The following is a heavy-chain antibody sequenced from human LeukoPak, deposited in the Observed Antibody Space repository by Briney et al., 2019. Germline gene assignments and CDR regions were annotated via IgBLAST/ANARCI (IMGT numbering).Heavy chain of an antibody. V-gene: IGHV4-39*01. D-gene: IGHD2-15*01. CDR2: IYYSAST. CDR1: GGSISSSTYD. CDR3: ARQTGYCSGGSCYYYYYYYYMDV. Sequence: PSETLSLTCSVSGGSISSSTYDWGWIRQPPGKGLEWIGSIYYSASTYYNPSLKSRVTISVDTSKNQFSLKLSSVTAADTAVYYCARQTGYCSGGSCYYYYYYYYMDVWGKGTTVTVSS. J-gene: IGHJ6*03.